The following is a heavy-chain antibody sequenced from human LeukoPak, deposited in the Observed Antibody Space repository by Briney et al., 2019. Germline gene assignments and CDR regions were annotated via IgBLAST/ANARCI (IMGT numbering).Heavy chain of an antibody. CDR2: MSDSGGST. CDR1: GFTFSSYA. CDR3: AKDVVPFDY. Sequence: PGGSLRLSCAASGFTFSSYAMSWVRQAPGKRLEWVSGMSDSGGSTYYADSVKGRFTISRDNSKNTLYLKMNSLRAEDTAVYYCAKDVVPFDYWGQGTLVTVSS. J-gene: IGHJ4*02. V-gene: IGHV3-23*01. D-gene: IGHD2-21*01.